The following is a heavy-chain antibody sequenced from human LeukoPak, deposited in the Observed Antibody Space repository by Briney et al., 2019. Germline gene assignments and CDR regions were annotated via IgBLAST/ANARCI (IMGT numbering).Heavy chain of an antibody. CDR1: GYTFTSYA. V-gene: IGHV7-4-1*02. CDR3: ARDLGYCSGGSCFDFDY. Sequence: GASVTVSCKASGYTFTSYAMNWVRQAPGQVLEWMGWINTNTGNPTYAHGFTGRFVFSLDASVSTAYLKISSLKAEDTAVYYCARDLGYCSGGSCFDFDYWGQGTLVTVSS. D-gene: IGHD2-15*01. J-gene: IGHJ4*02. CDR2: INTNTGNP.